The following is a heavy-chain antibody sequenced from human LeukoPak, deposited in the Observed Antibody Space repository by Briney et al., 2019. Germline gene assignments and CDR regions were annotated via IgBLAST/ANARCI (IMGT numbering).Heavy chain of an antibody. CDR3: VRDVGYYGGNHDY. CDR2: INQDGNEK. J-gene: IGHJ4*02. Sequence: GRSLRLSCAASGFNFSDYFLTWVRQAPGKGLEWVANINQDGNEKNYVDSLEGRFTISRDNAKRSLYLQMNSLRVDDTAMYYCVRDVGYYGGNHDYWGQGTLVIVSS. D-gene: IGHD4-23*01. CDR1: GFNFSDYF. V-gene: IGHV3-7*01.